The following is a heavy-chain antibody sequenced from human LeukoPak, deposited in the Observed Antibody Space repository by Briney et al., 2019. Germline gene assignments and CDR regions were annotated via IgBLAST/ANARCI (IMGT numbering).Heavy chain of an antibody. Sequence: PGGSLKLSCAASGFTFSGSAMHWVRQAPGKGLEWVGRIRSKANSYATAYAASVKGRFTISRDDSKNTAYLQMNSLKTEDTAVYYCTRQIGPYYFDYWGQGTLVTVSS. CDR1: GFTFSGSA. V-gene: IGHV3-73*01. J-gene: IGHJ4*02. CDR3: TRQIGPYYFDY. CDR2: IRSKANSYAT.